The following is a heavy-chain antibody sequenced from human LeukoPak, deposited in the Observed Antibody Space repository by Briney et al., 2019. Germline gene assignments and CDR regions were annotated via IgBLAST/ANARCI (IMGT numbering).Heavy chain of an antibody. CDR3: ARDFGYSYVGYLDF. J-gene: IGHJ4*02. V-gene: IGHV3-74*01. CDR1: GFTFSSYW. D-gene: IGHD5-18*01. Sequence: GGSLRLSCAASGFTFSSYWMHWVRQAPGKGLVWVSRINTDGRRTSYADSVKGRFTISRDTAKNTVYLQMNSLRAEDTAVYYCARDFGYSYVGYLDFWGQGTLVTVSS. CDR2: INTDGRRT.